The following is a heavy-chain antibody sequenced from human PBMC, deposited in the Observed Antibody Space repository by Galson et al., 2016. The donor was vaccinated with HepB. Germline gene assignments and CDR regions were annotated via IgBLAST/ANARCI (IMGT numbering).Heavy chain of an antibody. J-gene: IGHJ6*01. CDR1: GFLFNSYG. V-gene: IGHV3-21*04. Sequence: SLRLSCAASGFLFNSYGIHWVRQAPTKGLEWVSFISSSSTFIYYADSVKGRFTISRDNSKNTLYLQMNTLRAEDTAVYYCAKVLPYSAGHGMDVRGQGTTVTVSS. D-gene: IGHD6-13*01. CDR3: AKVLPYSAGHGMDV. CDR2: ISSSSTFI.